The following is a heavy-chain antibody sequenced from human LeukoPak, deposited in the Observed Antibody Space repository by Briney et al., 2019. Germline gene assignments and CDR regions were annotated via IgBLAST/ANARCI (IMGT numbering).Heavy chain of an antibody. CDR2: IIPIFGTA. J-gene: IGHJ4*02. V-gene: IGHV1-69*05. CDR1: GGTFSSYA. D-gene: IGHD6-13*01. Sequence: ASVKVSCKASGGTFSSYAISWVRQAPGQGLEWIGRIIPIFGTANYAQKFQGRVTITTDESTSTAYMELSSPRSEDTAVYYCAREGSRGGGQQLALDYWGQGTLVTVSS. CDR3: AREGSRGGGQQLALDY.